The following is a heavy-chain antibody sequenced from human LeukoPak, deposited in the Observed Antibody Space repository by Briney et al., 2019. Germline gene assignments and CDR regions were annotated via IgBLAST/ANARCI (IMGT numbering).Heavy chain of an antibody. Sequence: SETLSLTCTVSGGSISSSSYYWGWIRQPPGKGLEWIGSIYYSGSTYYNPSLKSRVTISVDTSKNQFSLKLSSVTAADTAVYYCARQPPDWENQKLETYYFDYWGQGTLVTVSS. D-gene: IGHD3-9*01. CDR3: ARQPPDWENQKLETYYFDY. J-gene: IGHJ4*02. CDR1: GGSISSSSYY. V-gene: IGHV4-39*01. CDR2: IYYSGST.